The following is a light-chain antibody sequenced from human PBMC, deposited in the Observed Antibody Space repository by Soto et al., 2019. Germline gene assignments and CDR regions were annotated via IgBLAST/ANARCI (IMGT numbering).Light chain of an antibody. Sequence: DIQMTQSPSSLSASVGDRVTITCRASQGISNYLAWYQQKPGKVPKLLIYAAAALQSGVPSRFSGTGSGTEFTLTISSLQPADVATYYCQKYNGALWAFGKGTKVEL. CDR3: QKYNGALWA. V-gene: IGKV1-27*01. CDR1: QGISNY. CDR2: AAA. J-gene: IGKJ1*01.